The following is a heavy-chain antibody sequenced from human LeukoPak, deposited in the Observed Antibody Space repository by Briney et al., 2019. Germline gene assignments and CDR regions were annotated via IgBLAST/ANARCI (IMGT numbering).Heavy chain of an antibody. D-gene: IGHD6-13*01. CDR1: GGTFSSYA. CDR3: ARSFIAAAGTISYFDY. CDR2: IIPIFGTA. Sequence: ASVKVSCKASGGTFSSYAISWVRQAPGQGLEWMGGIIPIFGTANYAQKFQGRVTITADKSTSTDYMELSSLRSEDTAVYYCARSFIAAAGTISYFDYWGQGTLVTVSS. J-gene: IGHJ4*02. V-gene: IGHV1-69*06.